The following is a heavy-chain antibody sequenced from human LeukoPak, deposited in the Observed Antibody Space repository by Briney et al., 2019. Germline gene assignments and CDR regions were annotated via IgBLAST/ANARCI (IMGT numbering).Heavy chain of an antibody. CDR3: ARAKYDSSGYGLVYFDY. D-gene: IGHD3-22*01. CDR1: GGSISSYY. V-gene: IGHV4-59*01. CDR2: IYYSGST. J-gene: IGHJ4*02. Sequence: PSETLSLTCTVSGGSISSYYWSWIRQPPGKGLEWIGYIYYSGSTNYNPSLKSRVTISVDTSKNQFSLKQSSVTAADTAVYYCARAKYDSSGYGLVYFDYWGQGTLVTVSS.